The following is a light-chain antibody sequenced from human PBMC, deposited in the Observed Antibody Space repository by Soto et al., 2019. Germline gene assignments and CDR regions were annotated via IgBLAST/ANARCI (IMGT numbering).Light chain of an antibody. CDR2: RDH. J-gene: IGLJ2*01. V-gene: IGLV1-44*01. CDR3: ASWDDSLNAVL. Sequence: QSVLTQSPSASGTAGQRITISCSGGSSNVGSNSVNWYQQVPGTAPKVLIYRDHQRPSRVPDRFSGSKSGTSASLAISGLQSEDEADYHCASWDDSLNAVLFGGGTKLTVL. CDR1: SSNVGSNS.